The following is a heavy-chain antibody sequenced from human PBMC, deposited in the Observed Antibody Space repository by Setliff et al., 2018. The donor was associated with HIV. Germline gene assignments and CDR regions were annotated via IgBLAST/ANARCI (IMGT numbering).Heavy chain of an antibody. D-gene: IGHD3-3*01. CDR2: ITASGGA. V-gene: IGHV4-61*05. CDR1: GISISSSDYH. CDR3: ARAVVFASGNFWSDP. J-gene: IGHJ5*02. Sequence: KASETLSLTCTVSGISISSSDYHWGWIRQPPGKGLEWIGHITASGGATYNPSVKSRVSISLGSPSSEFSLRLTSVSAADTAVYYCARAVVFASGNFWSDPWGPGALVTVSS.